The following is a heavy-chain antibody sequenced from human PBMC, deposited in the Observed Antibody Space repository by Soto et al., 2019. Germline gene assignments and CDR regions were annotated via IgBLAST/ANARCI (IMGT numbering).Heavy chain of an antibody. CDR1: GGSFSGYY. V-gene: IGHV4-34*01. D-gene: IGHD4-4*01. J-gene: IGHJ6*03. Sequence: SETLSLTCAVYGGSFSGYYWSWIRQPPGKGLEWIGEINHSGSTNYNPSLKSRVTISVDTSKNQFSLKLSSVTAADTALYYFARGPPYDYSNYGYYYYYYMDVWGKGTTVTVSS. CDR3: ARGPPYDYSNYGYYYYYYMDV. CDR2: INHSGST.